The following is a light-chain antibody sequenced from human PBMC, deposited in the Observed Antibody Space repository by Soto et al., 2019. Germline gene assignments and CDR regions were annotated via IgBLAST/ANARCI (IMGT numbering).Light chain of an antibody. Sequence: QSVLTQPPSASGTPGQRGTISCSGGSSNIGTNAVNWYQQLPGTAPKLLIYNNNQRPSGVPDRFSGSKSGTSASLAISGLQSEDEADYYCAAWDDSLNDYVFGTGTKLTVL. CDR1: SSNIGTNA. CDR2: NNN. V-gene: IGLV1-44*01. CDR3: AAWDDSLNDYV. J-gene: IGLJ1*01.